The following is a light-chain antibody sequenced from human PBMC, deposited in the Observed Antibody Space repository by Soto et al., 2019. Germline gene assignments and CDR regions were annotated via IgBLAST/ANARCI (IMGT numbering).Light chain of an antibody. V-gene: IGKV1-39*01. Sequence: DIQTTQSPSSLSASVGDRVTITCRTSDNIAKYLNWYQQKPGQVPKLLIVAASRLQSGVPTRFSGSGSGTDFTLTINTLQPEDFATYYCQQSYSAPPWTFGQGTKVEVK. CDR1: DNIAKY. CDR3: QQSYSAPPWT. CDR2: AAS. J-gene: IGKJ1*01.